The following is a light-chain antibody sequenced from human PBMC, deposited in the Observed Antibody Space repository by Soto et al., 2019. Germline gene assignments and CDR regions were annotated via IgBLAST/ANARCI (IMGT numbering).Light chain of an antibody. V-gene: IGKV3D-20*01. J-gene: IGKJ5*01. Sequence: EIVLTHSPATLSLSPWERATLSCGASRRVSSSYLAWYQQKPGLAPRLLIYDASRRATGIPDRFSGSGSGTEFTLTISSLQSEDFAVYYCQQYDHWPPITFGQGTRLEIK. CDR2: DAS. CDR3: QQYDHWPPIT. CDR1: RRVSSSY.